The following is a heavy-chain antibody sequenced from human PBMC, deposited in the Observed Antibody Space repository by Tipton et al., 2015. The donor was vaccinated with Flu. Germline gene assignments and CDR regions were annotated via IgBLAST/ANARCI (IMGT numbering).Heavy chain of an antibody. CDR1: GFTFANYA. CDR2: ISETGDIT. V-gene: IGHV3-23*01. CDR3: AKTDRSGWCGPPGLDV. Sequence: SLRLSCAASGFTFANYAMNWVRQAPGKGLEWVSSISETGDITYYADSVKGRFTISRDNSKSTLYLQMNSLRAADRAVYYCAKTDRSGWCGPPGLDVSGQGSPVIVSS. J-gene: IGHJ6*02. D-gene: IGHD6-19*01.